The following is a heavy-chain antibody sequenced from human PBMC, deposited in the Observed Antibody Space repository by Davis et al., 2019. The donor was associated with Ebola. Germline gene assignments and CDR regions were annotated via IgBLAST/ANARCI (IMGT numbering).Heavy chain of an antibody. J-gene: IGHJ5*02. V-gene: IGHV2-5*02. CDR3: AHRRGYDFWSGYYTRGWFDP. CDR2: IYWDDDK. CDR1: GFSLSTSGVG. Sequence: SGPTLVKPTQTLTLTCTFSGFSLSTSGVGVGWIRQPPGKALEWLALIYWDDDKRYSPSLKSRLTITKDTSKNQVVLTMTNMDPVDTATYYCAHRRGYDFWSGYYTRGWFDPWGQGTLVTVSS. D-gene: IGHD3-3*01.